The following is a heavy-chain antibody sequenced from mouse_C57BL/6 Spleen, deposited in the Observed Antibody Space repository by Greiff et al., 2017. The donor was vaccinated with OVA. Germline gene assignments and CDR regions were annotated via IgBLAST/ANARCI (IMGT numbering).Heavy chain of an antibody. J-gene: IGHJ1*03. CDR3: ARGIVPYWYFDV. Sequence: EVKLMESGPGLVKPSQSLSLTCSVTGYSITSGYYWNWIRQFPGNKLEWMGYISYDGSNNYNPSLKNRISITRDTSKNQFFLKLNSVTTEDTATYYCARGIVPYWYFDVWGTGTTVTVSS. CDR1: GYSITSGYY. CDR2: ISYDGSN. V-gene: IGHV3-6*01. D-gene: IGHD5-1*01.